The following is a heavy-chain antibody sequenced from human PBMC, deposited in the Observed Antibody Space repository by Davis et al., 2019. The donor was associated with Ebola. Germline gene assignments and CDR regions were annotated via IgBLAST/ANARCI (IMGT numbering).Heavy chain of an antibody. CDR3: AKLAGEFNAFDI. D-gene: IGHD3-10*01. CDR2: ISWNSGSI. CDR1: GITFDDYA. V-gene: IGHV3-9*01. Sequence: PGGSLRLSCAASGITFDDYAMHWVRQAPGKGLEWVSGISWNSGSIGYADSVKGRFTISRDNAKNSLYLQMNSLRAEDTALYYCAKLAGEFNAFDIWGQGTMVTVSS. J-gene: IGHJ3*02.